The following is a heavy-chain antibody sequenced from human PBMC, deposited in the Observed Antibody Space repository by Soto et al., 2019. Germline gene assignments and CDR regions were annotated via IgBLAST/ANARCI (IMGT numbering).Heavy chain of an antibody. J-gene: IGHJ2*01. Sequence: QLQLQESGPGLVKPSETLSLTCTVSGGSISSSSYYWGWIRQPPGKGLEWIGSIYYSGSTYYNPSLKSRVTISVDTSKNQFSLKLSSVTAADTAVYYCARRTTYVRPSLRFDLWGRGTLVTVSS. CDR2: IYYSGST. V-gene: IGHV4-39*01. D-gene: IGHD3-16*01. CDR1: GGSISSSSYY. CDR3: ARRTTYVRPSLRFDL.